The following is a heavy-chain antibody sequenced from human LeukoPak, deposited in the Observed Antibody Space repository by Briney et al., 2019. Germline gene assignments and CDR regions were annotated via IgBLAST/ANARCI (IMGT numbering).Heavy chain of an antibody. CDR3: ARSGVVYDFWSGYYGGYFDY. Sequence: PSETLSLTCTVSGGSISSSSYYWGWIRQPPGKGLEWIGSIYYSGSTYYNPSLKSRVTISVDTSKNQFSLNLSSVTAADTAVYYCARSGVVYDFWSGYYGGYFDYWGQGTLVTVSS. D-gene: IGHD3-3*01. J-gene: IGHJ4*02. CDR2: IYYSGST. CDR1: GGSISSSSYY. V-gene: IGHV4-39*07.